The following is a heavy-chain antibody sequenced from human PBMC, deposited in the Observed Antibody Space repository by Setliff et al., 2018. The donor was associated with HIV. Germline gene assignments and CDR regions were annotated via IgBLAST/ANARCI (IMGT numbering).Heavy chain of an antibody. CDR3: ARGHCSGTNCYGVDYYGMDI. V-gene: IGHV4-4*02. CDR1: GGSISSDNW. CDR2: IYHSEYT. Sequence: TLSLTCAVSGGSISSDNWWTWVRQPPGKGLEWIGEIYHSEYTNYNASLKSRVSMSVDKSKNQFSLKLTSVTAADTAVYYCARGHCSGTNCYGVDYYGMDIWGQGTTVTVSS. J-gene: IGHJ6*02. D-gene: IGHD2-2*01.